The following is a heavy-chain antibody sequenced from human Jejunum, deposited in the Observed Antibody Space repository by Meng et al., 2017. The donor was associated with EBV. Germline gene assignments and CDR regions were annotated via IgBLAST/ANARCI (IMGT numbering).Heavy chain of an antibody. CDR3: ARQGPSGRTFDY. J-gene: IGHJ4*02. V-gene: IGHV4-39*01. D-gene: IGHD1-26*01. CDR2: YYNSGST. CDR1: GGSISSSNYY. Sequence: QRQLQESGPGLVKPSEAPPCTCTVSGGSISSSNYYWGWIRQPPGKGLEWIGTYYNSGSTYYNPSLKSRVTISVDTSKNQFSLKLISVTAADTAAYYCARQGPSGRTFDYWGQGTLVTV.